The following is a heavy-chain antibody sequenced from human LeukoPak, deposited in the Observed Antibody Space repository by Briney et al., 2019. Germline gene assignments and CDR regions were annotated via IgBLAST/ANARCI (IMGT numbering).Heavy chain of an antibody. V-gene: IGHV4-61*01. CDR3: AREEPLGSDAFDI. D-gene: IGHD1-14*01. Sequence: SETLSLTCTVSGVSISTSRYYWGWIRQPPGKGLEWIGYIYYSGSTNYNPSLKSRVTISVDTSKNQFSLKLSSVTAADTAVYYCAREEPLGSDAFDIWGQGTMVTVSS. CDR1: GVSISTSRYY. CDR2: IYYSGST. J-gene: IGHJ3*02.